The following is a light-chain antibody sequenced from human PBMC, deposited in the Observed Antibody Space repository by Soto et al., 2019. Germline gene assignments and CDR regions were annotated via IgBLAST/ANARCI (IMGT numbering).Light chain of an antibody. CDR1: QSVSSY. Sequence: EIVLTQSPATLSLSPGERATLSCRASQSVSSYLAWYQQKPGQAPRLLIYDASNRATGIPARFSGSGSGTDFTLTISSLEPEDVAVYDGQQRSNWPRTFGQGTKVDIK. CDR3: QQRSNWPRT. V-gene: IGKV3-11*01. CDR2: DAS. J-gene: IGKJ1*01.